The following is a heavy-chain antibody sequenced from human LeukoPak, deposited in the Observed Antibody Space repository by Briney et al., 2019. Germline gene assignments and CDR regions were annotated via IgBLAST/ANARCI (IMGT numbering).Heavy chain of an antibody. D-gene: IGHD1-26*01. V-gene: IGHV4-39*01. CDR3: ASQSGSYYHDY. Sequence: SSETLSLTCTVSGGSISSSSYYWGWIRQPPGKGLEWIGSIYYSGSTYYNPSLKSRVTISVDTSKNQFSLKLSSVTAADTAVYYCASQSGSYYHDYWGQGTLVTVSS. CDR2: IYYSGST. CDR1: GGSISSSSYY. J-gene: IGHJ4*02.